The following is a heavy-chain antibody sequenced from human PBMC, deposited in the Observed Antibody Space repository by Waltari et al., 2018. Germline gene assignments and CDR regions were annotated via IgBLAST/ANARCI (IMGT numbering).Heavy chain of an antibody. Sequence: QLHLQESGPGLVRPSETLSPTCSVSGDSINSDYYYWGWLRQPPGEGLAWIGTVHFSGTTYYNPSLRSRVTISVDTSKNQFSLELTSVTAADTAVYYCARLDYTALRRGCDPWGQGTLVTVSS. J-gene: IGHJ5*02. V-gene: IGHV4-39*01. D-gene: IGHD4-4*01. CDR3: ARLDYTALRRGCDP. CDR1: GDSINSDYYY. CDR2: VHFSGTT.